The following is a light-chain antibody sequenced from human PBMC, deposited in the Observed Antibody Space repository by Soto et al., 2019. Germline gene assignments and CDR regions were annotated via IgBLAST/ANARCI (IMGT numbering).Light chain of an antibody. J-gene: IGKJ2*01. CDR1: QSVSSSY. V-gene: IGKV3-20*01. Sequence: EIVLTQSPGTLSLSPGERATLSCRASQSVSSSYLAWYQHKPGQAPRLLIYGASNRATGIPDRFSGSGSGTDFTLTISRLEPKDFAVYYCQQYGSSPPYTFGQGTKLEIK. CDR2: GAS. CDR3: QQYGSSPPYT.